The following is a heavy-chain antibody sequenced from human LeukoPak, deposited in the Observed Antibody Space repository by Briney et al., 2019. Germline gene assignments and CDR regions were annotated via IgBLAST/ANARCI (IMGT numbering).Heavy chain of an antibody. CDR2: ISSSSSYI. CDR3: AREDDPIVYFQH. V-gene: IGHV3-21*01. J-gene: IGHJ1*01. D-gene: IGHD3-16*02. Sequence: GGSLRLSCAASGFTFSSYSMNWVRQAPGKGLEWVSSISSSSSYIYYADSVKGRFTISRDNVKNSLYLQMNSLRAEDTAVYYCAREDDPIVYFQHWGQGTLVTVSS. CDR1: GFTFSSYS.